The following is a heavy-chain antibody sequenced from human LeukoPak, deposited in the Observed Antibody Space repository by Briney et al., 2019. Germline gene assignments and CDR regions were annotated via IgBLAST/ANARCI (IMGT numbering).Heavy chain of an antibody. CDR1: GFTFSSYG. V-gene: IGHV3-30*03. CDR3: ARDPGSGSYHYYFDC. CDR2: ISYDGSDK. Sequence: GGSLRLSCAASGFTFSSYGMHWVRQAPGKGLEWVAVISYDGSDKHYGDSVNGRFTISRDNSKNTLYLQMNSLRAEDMAVYYCARDPGSGSYHYYFDCWGQGTLVTVSS. J-gene: IGHJ4*02. D-gene: IGHD1-26*01.